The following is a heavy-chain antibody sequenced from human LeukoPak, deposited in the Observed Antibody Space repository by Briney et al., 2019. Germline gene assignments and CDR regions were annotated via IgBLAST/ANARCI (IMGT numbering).Heavy chain of an antibody. J-gene: IGHJ4*02. CDR2: MRYDGSNR. CDR1: GITLSSYG. V-gene: IGHV3-30*02. D-gene: IGHD3-10*01. CDR3: ARDITLVRGSLGY. Sequence: GGSLRLSCAASGITLSSYGMHWVRQAPGKGLEWVAFMRYDGSNRYYTDSVKARFTIYRDSSKNPLYLQMNSLRAEDTAVYYCARDITLVRGSLGYWGQGTLVTVSS.